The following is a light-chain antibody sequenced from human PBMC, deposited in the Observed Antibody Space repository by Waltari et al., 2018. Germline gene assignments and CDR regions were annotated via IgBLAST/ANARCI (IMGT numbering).Light chain of an antibody. Sequence: SCRASQSVSKYLAWYQQKPGQAPRLLIYDASTRATGIPDRFSDSGSGTDFSLTISRLEPEDFAVYYCQKYVNLPATFGQGTKVEIK. CDR2: DAS. V-gene: IGKV3-20*01. J-gene: IGKJ1*01. CDR1: QSVSKY. CDR3: QKYVNLPAT.